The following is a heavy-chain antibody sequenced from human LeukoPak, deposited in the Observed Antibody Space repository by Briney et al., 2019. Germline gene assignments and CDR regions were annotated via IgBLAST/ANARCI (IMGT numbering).Heavy chain of an antibody. CDR2: IYYSGST. D-gene: IGHD3-10*01. CDR1: GGSISSYY. Sequence: SETLSLTCTVSGGSISSYYWSWIRQPPGKGLEWIGYIYYSGSTNYNPSLKSRVTISVDTSKNQFSLKLSSVTAADTAVYYCARPIVITMVREVQAWFDPWGQGTLVTVSS. CDR3: ARPIVITMVREVQAWFDP. J-gene: IGHJ5*02. V-gene: IGHV4-59*08.